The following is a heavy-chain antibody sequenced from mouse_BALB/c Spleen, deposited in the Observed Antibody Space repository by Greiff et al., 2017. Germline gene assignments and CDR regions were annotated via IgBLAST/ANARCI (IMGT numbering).Heavy chain of an antibody. D-gene: IGHD4-1*01. CDR1: GYAFTNYL. Sequence: VQGVESGAELVRPGTSVKVSCKASGYAFTNYLIEWVKPKPGQGLEWVGVINPGSGSTNYDEKFKSKATLTVDTSSSTAYMQLSSLTSEDSAVYYCTRTGTGAYWGQGTLVTVSA. V-gene: IGHV1-54*01. J-gene: IGHJ3*01. CDR3: TRTGTGAY. CDR2: INPGSGST.